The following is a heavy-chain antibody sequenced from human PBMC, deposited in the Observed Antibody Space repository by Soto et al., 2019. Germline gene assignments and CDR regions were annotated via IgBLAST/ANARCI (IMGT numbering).Heavy chain of an antibody. CDR1: GGSISSSSYY. J-gene: IGHJ3*02. CDR2: IYYTGST. D-gene: IGHD6-13*01. CDR3: AYSSSSNAFDI. V-gene: IGHV4-39*01. Sequence: TSETLSLTCTVSGGSISSSSYYWAWIRQPPGKGLEWIGNIYYTGSTYYNPSLKSRVTISVDTSKNQFSLQLSSVTAADTAVYYCAYSSSSNAFDIWGQGTMVTVS.